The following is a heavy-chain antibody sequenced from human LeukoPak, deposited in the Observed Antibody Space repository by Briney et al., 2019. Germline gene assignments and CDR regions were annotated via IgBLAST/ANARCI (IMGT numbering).Heavy chain of an antibody. D-gene: IGHD6-19*01. CDR1: GGSISSSSYY. V-gene: IGHV4-39*07. CDR3: ARAAPFVAVAGTWPNFDY. CDR2: IYYSGST. J-gene: IGHJ4*02. Sequence: SETLSLTCTVSGGSISSSSYYWGWIRQPPGKGLEWIGSIYYSGSTYYNPSLKSRVTISVDTSKNQFSLKLSSVTAADTAVYYCARAAPFVAVAGTWPNFDYWGQGTLVTVSS.